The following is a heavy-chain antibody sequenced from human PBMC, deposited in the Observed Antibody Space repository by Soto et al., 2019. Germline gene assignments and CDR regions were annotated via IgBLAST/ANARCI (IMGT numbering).Heavy chain of an antibody. Sequence: HPGGSLRLSCAASGFTFSSYGMHWVRQAPGKGLEWVAVISYDGSNKYYADSVKGRFTISRDNSKNTLYLQMNSLRAEDTAVYYCAKDRDAMVFDYWGQGTLVTVSS. J-gene: IGHJ4*02. CDR2: ISYDGSNK. CDR3: AKDRDAMVFDY. D-gene: IGHD5-18*01. V-gene: IGHV3-30*18. CDR1: GFTFSSYG.